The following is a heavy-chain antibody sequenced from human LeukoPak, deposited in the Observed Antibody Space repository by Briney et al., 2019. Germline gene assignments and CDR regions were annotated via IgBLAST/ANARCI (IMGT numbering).Heavy chain of an antibody. J-gene: IGHJ4*02. D-gene: IGHD6-13*01. CDR2: INHSGST. CDR1: GGSFSGYY. CDR3: ARIAAGIR. Sequence: PSETLSLTCAVYGGSFSGYYWSWIRQPPGKGLEWIGEINHSGSTNYNPSLKSRVTISVDTSKNQFSLKLSSVTAADTAVYYCARIAAGIRWGQGTLVTVSS. V-gene: IGHV4-34*01.